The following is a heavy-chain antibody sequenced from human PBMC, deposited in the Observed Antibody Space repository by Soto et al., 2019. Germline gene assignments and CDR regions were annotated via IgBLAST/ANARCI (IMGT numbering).Heavy chain of an antibody. Sequence: EVQLLESGGGLVQPGGSLRLSCAASGFTFSSYGMSWVRQAPGEGLEWVSGISGSGGTTYYADSVKGRFTISRDTSKNMVYLQMNSLRAEDTAVYYCAKALLRGPTETTTFDYWGQGTLVTVSS. J-gene: IGHJ4*02. CDR2: ISGSGGTT. CDR3: AKALLRGPTETTTFDY. V-gene: IGHV3-23*01. D-gene: IGHD4-17*01. CDR1: GFTFSSYG.